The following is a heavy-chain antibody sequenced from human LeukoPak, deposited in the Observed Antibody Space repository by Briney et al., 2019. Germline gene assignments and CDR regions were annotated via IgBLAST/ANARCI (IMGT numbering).Heavy chain of an antibody. V-gene: IGHV4-61*02. CDR1: GDSISSGDYY. J-gene: IGHJ3*02. CDR3: AREQGAFDI. CDR2: ISSSGST. Sequence: SETLSLTCTVSGDSISSGDYYWSWIRQPAGKGLEWIGRISSSGSTNYNPSLKSRVTISVDTSKNQFSLKLSSVTAADTAVYYCAREQGAFDIWGQGTMVTVSS.